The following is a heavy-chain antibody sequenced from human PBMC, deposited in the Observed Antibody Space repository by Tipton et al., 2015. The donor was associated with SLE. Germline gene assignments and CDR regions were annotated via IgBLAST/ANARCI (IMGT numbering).Heavy chain of an antibody. Sequence: TLSLTCTVSGGSISSHYWSWIRQPPGKGLEWIGYIYYSGSTNYNPSLKSRVTISVDTSKNQFSLKLSSVTAADTAVYYCARDSSRYYDSSGFDYWGQGTLVTVSS. CDR3: ARDSSRYYDSSGFDY. CDR2: IYYSGST. CDR1: GGSISSHY. V-gene: IGHV4-59*11. D-gene: IGHD3-22*01. J-gene: IGHJ4*02.